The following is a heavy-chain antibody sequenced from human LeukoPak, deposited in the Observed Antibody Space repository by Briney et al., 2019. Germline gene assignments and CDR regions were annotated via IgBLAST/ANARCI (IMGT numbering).Heavy chain of an antibody. CDR2: IRKKANSYTT. V-gene: IGHV3-72*01. J-gene: IGHJ4*02. Sequence: GGSLRLSCAASGFTFSDHDMDWVRQAPGKGLEWVGRIRKKANSYTTEYAASVKGRFTISRDDSQNSLYLQTNSLTAEDTAVYYCARLVGANNWGQGTLVIVSS. CDR3: ARLVGANN. D-gene: IGHD1-26*01. CDR1: GFTFSDHD.